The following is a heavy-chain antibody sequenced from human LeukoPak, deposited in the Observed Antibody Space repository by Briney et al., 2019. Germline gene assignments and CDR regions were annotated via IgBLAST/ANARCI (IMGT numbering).Heavy chain of an antibody. CDR3: AKGSAWFGELVDY. CDR2: IRYDGSNK. V-gene: IGHV3-30*02. J-gene: IGHJ4*02. D-gene: IGHD3-10*01. Sequence: SGGSLRLSCAASGFTFSFYGMHWVRQAPGKGLEWVAFIRYDGSNKYYADSVKGRFTISRDNSKNTLYLQMNSLRAEDTAVYYCAKGSAWFGELVDYWGQGTLVTVSS. CDR1: GFTFSFYG.